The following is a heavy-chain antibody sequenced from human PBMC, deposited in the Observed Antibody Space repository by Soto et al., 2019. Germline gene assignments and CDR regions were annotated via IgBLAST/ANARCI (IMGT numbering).Heavy chain of an antibody. Sequence: GASAKVCCTHSGYTLTNYAIQWARQAAGQRLEWMGWIDPGSGHATYSQKFQGRISITRDQSANTFYMDLSSLTSEDTAVYFCTRDLNGGNPFDYWGQGALVTISS. CDR1: GYTLTNYA. J-gene: IGHJ4*02. D-gene: IGHD3-16*01. V-gene: IGHV1-3*01. CDR3: TRDLNGGNPFDY. CDR2: IDPGSGHA.